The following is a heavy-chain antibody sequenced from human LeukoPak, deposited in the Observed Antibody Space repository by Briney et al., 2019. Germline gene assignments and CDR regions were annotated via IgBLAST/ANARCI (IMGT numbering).Heavy chain of an antibody. J-gene: IGHJ6*02. CDR2: ISYDGSNK. CDR1: GFTFSSYG. Sequence: PGGSLRLSCAASGFTFSSYGMHWVRQAPGKGLEWVAVISYDGSNKYYADSVKGRFTISRDNSKNTLYLQMNSLRAEDTAVYYCAKDLIVVSHYYYGMDVWGQGTTVTVSS. V-gene: IGHV3-30*18. CDR3: AKDLIVVSHYYYGMDV. D-gene: IGHD2-21*01.